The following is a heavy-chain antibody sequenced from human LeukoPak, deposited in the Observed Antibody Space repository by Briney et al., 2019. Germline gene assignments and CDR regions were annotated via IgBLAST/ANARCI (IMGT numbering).Heavy chain of an antibody. CDR1: GGSISSYY. CDR3: AREPCGGDCYSGYFDY. J-gene: IGHJ4*02. V-gene: IGHV4-59*01. D-gene: IGHD2-21*02. CDR2: IYYSGST. Sequence: VKPSETLSLTCTVSGGSISSYYWSWIRQPPGKGLEWIGYIYYSGSTNYNPSLKSRVTISVDTSKNQFSLKQSSVTAADTAVYYCAREPCGGDCYSGYFDYWGQGTLVTVSS.